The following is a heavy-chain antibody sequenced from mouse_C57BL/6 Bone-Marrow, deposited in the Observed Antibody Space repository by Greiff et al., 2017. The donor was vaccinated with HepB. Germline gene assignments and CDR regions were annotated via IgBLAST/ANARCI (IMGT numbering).Heavy chain of an antibody. Sequence: QVQLQQPGAELVKPGASVKLSCKASGYTFTSYWMHWVKQRPGRGLEWIGRIDPNSGGTKYNEKFKSKATLTVDKPSSTAYMQLSSPTSEDSAVYYCASNYYGSSYYAMDYWGQGTSVTVSS. CDR2: IDPNSGGT. CDR3: ASNYYGSSYYAMDY. CDR1: GYTFTSYW. D-gene: IGHD1-1*01. J-gene: IGHJ4*01. V-gene: IGHV1-72*01.